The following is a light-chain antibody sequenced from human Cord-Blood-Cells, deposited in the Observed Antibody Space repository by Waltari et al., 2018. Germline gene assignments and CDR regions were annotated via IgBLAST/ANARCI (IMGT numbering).Light chain of an antibody. CDR1: QSVLYSSNNKNY. V-gene: IGKV4-1*01. Sequence: DIVMTQSPDFLAVSLGQRATIHCKSSQSVLYSSNNKNYLAWYQQKPGQPPKLLIYWASTRESGVPDRFRVSGSGADLTLTISSLQAEDVAVYCCQQYYSTPLTFGGGTKVEIK. CDR2: WAS. J-gene: IGKJ4*01. CDR3: QQYYSTPLT.